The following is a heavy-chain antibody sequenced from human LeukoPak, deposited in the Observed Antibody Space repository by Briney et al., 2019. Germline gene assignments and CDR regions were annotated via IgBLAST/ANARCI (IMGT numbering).Heavy chain of an antibody. CDR1: GGSFSGYY. D-gene: IGHD3-22*01. CDR3: AGYAYYYDSSGYYSFDY. J-gene: IGHJ4*02. Sequence: SETLSLTCAVYGGSFSGYYWSWIRQPPGKGLEWIGEINHSGSTNYNPSLKSRVTISVDTSKNQFSLKLSSVTAADTAVYYCAGYAYYYDSSGYYSFDYWGQGTLVTVSS. CDR2: INHSGST. V-gene: IGHV4-34*01.